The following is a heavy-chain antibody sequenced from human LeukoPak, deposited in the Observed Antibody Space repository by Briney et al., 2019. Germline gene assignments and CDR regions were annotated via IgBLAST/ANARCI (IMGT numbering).Heavy chain of an antibody. J-gene: IGHJ6*02. Sequence: GSLRLSCAASGFTFSSYGMHWVRQAPGKGLEWVAVISYDGSNKYYADSVKGRFTISRDNSKNTLYLQMNSLRAEDTAVYYCASGIAVAGKNYYGMDVWGQGTTVTVSS. D-gene: IGHD6-19*01. CDR1: GFTFSSYG. CDR3: ASGIAVAGKNYYGMDV. CDR2: ISYDGSNK. V-gene: IGHV3-30*03.